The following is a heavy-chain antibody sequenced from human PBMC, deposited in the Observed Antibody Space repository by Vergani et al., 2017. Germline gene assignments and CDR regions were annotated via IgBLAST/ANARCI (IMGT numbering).Heavy chain of an antibody. CDR1: GGTFSSYA. CDR3: ARKYCSTTSCYGYAFDI. D-gene: IGHD2-2*01. J-gene: IGHJ3*02. V-gene: IGHV1-69*01. CDR2: IIPIFGTA. Sequence: QVQLVQSGAEVKKPGSSVKVSCKASGGTFSSYAISWVRQAPGQGLEWMGGIIPIFGTANYAQKFQGRVTITADESTSTAYMELSSLRSEDTAVYYCARKYCSTTSCYGYAFDIWGQGTMVTVSS.